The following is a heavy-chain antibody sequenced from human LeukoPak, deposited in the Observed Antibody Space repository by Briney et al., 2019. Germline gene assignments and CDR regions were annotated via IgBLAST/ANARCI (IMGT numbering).Heavy chain of an antibody. CDR3: ARASDLDSFDY. CDR1: GYTFTSYG. V-gene: IGHV1-18*01. Sequence: ASVKVSCKASGYTFTSYGISWVRQAPGQGLEWMGWINAYNGNTIYAQKLQGRVTMTTDTSASTAYMELRSLRSDDTAVYYCARASDLDSFDYWGQGTLVTVSS. J-gene: IGHJ4*02. CDR2: INAYNGNT.